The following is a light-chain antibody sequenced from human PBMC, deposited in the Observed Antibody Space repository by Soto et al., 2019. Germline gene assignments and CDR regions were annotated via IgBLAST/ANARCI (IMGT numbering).Light chain of an antibody. CDR1: SSDVGSYNL. CDR2: ESS. Sequence: PALTQPASVSGFPGQSITISCTGTSSDVGSYNLVSWYQQHPGKAPKLMIYESSKRPSGVSNRFSGSKSGNTASLTISGLQAEDEADYYCCSYAGSSTYVFGTGTKVTVL. J-gene: IGLJ1*01. V-gene: IGLV2-23*01. CDR3: CSYAGSSTYV.